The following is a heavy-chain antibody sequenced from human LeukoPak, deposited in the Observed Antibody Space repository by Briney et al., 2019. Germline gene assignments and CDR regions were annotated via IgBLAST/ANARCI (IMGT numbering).Heavy chain of an antibody. D-gene: IGHD1-14*01. Sequence: GGSLRLSCAASGFTFSSYTMAWVRQAPGKGLEWISDIDHTGDRTYYRDSVKGQFTISRDNSKNTLYLQMNSLRAEDTAVYYCARDPRVPDYYYYYDMDVWGQGTTVTVSS. CDR2: IDHTGDRT. CDR3: ARDPRVPDYYYYYDMDV. CDR1: GFTFSSYT. V-gene: IGHV3-23*01. J-gene: IGHJ6*02.